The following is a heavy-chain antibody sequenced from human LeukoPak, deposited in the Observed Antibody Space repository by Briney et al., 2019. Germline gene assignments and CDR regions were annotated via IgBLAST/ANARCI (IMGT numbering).Heavy chain of an antibody. Sequence: GGSLRLSCAASGFTFSSYSMNWVRQAPGKGLEWISSISSSSSYIYYADSVKGRFTISRDNAKNSLYLQMNSLRAEDTALYYCARDPNRQWLVTDDYWGQGTLVTVSS. CDR2: ISSSSSYI. V-gene: IGHV3-21*01. CDR3: ARDPNRQWLVTDDY. J-gene: IGHJ4*02. CDR1: GFTFSSYS. D-gene: IGHD6-19*01.